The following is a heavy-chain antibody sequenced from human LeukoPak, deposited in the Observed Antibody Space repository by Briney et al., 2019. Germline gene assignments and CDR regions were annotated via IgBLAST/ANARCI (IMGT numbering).Heavy chain of an antibody. J-gene: IGHJ4*02. D-gene: IGHD3-16*01. Sequence: PGGSLRLSCAASGFTFANFPMTWVRQAPGKGLEWVSAISAGGGTTYYADSVQGRVTISRDNSKNTLYLQMNGLRVEDTAVYYCTRRLDEWGQGTLVTVSS. CDR1: GFTFANFP. CDR2: ISAGGGTT. CDR3: TRRLDE. V-gene: IGHV3-23*01.